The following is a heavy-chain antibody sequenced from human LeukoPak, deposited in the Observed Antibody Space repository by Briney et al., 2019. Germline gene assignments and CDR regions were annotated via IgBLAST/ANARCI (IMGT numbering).Heavy chain of an antibody. CDR3: ARENTMVRGAFDAFDI. Sequence: KPSETLSLTCTVSGGSISSYYWSWIRMPPGKGLEWIGHIYYSGSTNYNPSLKSRVTVSVDTSNNQFSLKLSSVTAADTAVYYCARENTMVRGAFDAFDIWGQGTMVTVSS. CDR1: GGSISSYY. D-gene: IGHD3-10*01. J-gene: IGHJ3*02. V-gene: IGHV4-59*01. CDR2: IYYSGST.